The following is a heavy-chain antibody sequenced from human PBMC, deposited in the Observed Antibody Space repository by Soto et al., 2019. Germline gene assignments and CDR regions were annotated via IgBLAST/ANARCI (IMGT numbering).Heavy chain of an antibody. V-gene: IGHV1-69*06. CDR3: ARPSDYVDYDGYFDL. J-gene: IGHJ2*01. D-gene: IGHD4-17*01. CDR1: GGTFSSYA. CDR2: IVPIFGTA. Sequence: QVKLVQSGAEVKKPGSSVKVSCKASGGTFSSYAISWVRQAPGQGLEWMGGIVPIFGTANYAQKFQGRVTLTADKSACTAGGERSRLISEDTGGYYCARPSDYVDYDGYFDLWGRGTLVTVYS.